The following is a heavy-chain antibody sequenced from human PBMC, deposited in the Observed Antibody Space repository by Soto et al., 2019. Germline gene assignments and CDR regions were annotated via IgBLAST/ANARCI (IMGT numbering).Heavy chain of an antibody. D-gene: IGHD1-1*01. CDR3: ARTRNLDV. Sequence: QVQLQQWGAGLLKPSETLSLTCAVYGGSLSGYYGNWSRQSPGKGLEWIGEINYSGITNYNPSLKSRVTISIDTSKNQFSLNLSSVTAADTAVYYCARTRNLDVWGQGTTVTVSS. J-gene: IGHJ6*02. CDR2: INYSGIT. CDR1: GGSLSGYY. V-gene: IGHV4-34*01.